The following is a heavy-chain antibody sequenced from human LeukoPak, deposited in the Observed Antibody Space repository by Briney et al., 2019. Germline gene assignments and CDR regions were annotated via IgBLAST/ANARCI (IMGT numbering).Heavy chain of an antibody. V-gene: IGHV3-23*01. Sequence: GGSLRLSCAASGFTFSSYAMSWVRQAPGKGLEWVSAISGSGGSTYYADSVKGRFTISRDNSRNTLYLQMHSLRVEDTAVYYCAKDRPYISSWYGCSTPWGQGTLVTVSS. CDR1: GFTFSSYA. CDR3: AKDRPYISSWYGCSTP. J-gene: IGHJ5*02. CDR2: ISGSGGST. D-gene: IGHD2-2*01.